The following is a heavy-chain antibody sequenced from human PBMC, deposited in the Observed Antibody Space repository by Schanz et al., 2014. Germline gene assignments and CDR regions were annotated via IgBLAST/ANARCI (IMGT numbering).Heavy chain of an antibody. CDR1: GFTVNTNY. Sequence: EVELVESGGGLVKPGGSLRLSCAVSGFTVNTNYMSWVRQAPGKGLEWISSMYINSGSTQYADSVKGRFTISRDNAKNLVYLQMNSLRAEDTAVYYCARDNGLVTTKKEGPYYFDYWGQGTLVTVSS. D-gene: IGHD4-17*01. J-gene: IGHJ4*02. CDR3: ARDNGLVTTKKEGPYYFDY. CDR2: MYINSGST. V-gene: IGHV3-53*01.